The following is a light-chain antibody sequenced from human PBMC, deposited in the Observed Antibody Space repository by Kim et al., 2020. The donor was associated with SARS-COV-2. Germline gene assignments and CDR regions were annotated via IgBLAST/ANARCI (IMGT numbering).Light chain of an antibody. Sequence: GQRVTSSCSGSRSNIGSNSVNWYQQLPGTAPKLLIYSNDYRSSGVPDRFSGSKSGTSASLAISGLQSEDEADYYCVAWDDSLSGSVFGGGTQLTVL. CDR1: RSNIGSNS. V-gene: IGLV1-44*01. CDR2: SND. CDR3: VAWDDSLSGSV. J-gene: IGLJ3*02.